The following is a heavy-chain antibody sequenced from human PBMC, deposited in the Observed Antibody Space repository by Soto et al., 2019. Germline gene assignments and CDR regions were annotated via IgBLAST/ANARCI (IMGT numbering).Heavy chain of an antibody. V-gene: IGHV5-10-1*01. D-gene: IGHD5-12*01. CDR3: ARYGEMATIILGY. CDR1: GYSFTSYW. CDR2: IDPSDSYT. J-gene: IGHJ4*02. Sequence: PGESLKISCKGSGYSFTSYWISWVLQMPWKGLEWMGRIDPSDSYTNYSPSFQGHVTISAGKSISTAYLQWSSLKASDTAMYYCARYGEMATIILGYWGQGTLVTVSS.